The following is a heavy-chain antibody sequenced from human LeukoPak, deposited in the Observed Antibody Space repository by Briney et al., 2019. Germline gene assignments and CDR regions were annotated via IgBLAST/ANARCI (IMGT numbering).Heavy chain of an antibody. D-gene: IGHD3-16*01. CDR1: GFDFGAFG. V-gene: IGHV3-48*04. Sequence: GGSLRLSCVVSGFDFGAFGMNWVRQAPWKGLEWISYSADGSATKYYADSVKGRFIISRDNAKKSLYLRMNSLRAEDTAVYYCARRSFEGFDYWGQGTLVTVSS. J-gene: IGHJ4*02. CDR3: ARRSFEGFDY. CDR2: SADGSATK.